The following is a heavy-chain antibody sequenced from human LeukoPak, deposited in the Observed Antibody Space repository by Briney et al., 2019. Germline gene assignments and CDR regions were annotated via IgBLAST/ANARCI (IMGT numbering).Heavy chain of an antibody. CDR3: AKDLYSFGPFDY. CDR1: GFTFSSYA. Sequence: PGGSLRLSCTASGFTFSSYAMSWVRQAPGKGLEWVSGISGSGGSTYYADSVKGRFTISRDNSKNTLYLQMNSLRAEDTAVYYCAKDLYSFGPFDYWGQGTLVTVSS. D-gene: IGHD5-18*01. CDR2: ISGSGGST. V-gene: IGHV3-23*01. J-gene: IGHJ4*02.